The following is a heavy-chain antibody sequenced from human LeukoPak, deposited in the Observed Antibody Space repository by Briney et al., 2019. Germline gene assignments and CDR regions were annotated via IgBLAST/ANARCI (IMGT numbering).Heavy chain of an antibody. CDR1: GFTFSTYV. CDR2: ISVGAEYI. Sequence: GGSLRLSCAASGFTFSTYVMNWYRQAPGKGLEWVSTISVGAEYIFYADSVKGRFTISRDDSNNALYLQMHSLRAEDTALYYCASGPPFLKYFEYWGQGTLVTVSS. D-gene: IGHD3-3*01. V-gene: IGHV3-23*01. J-gene: IGHJ4*02. CDR3: ASGPPFLKYFEY.